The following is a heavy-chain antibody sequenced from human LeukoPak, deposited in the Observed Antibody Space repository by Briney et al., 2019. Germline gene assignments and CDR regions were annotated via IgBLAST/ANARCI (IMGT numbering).Heavy chain of an antibody. V-gene: IGHV3-48*02. CDR3: AREGDHRDYGDKRGYFQH. CDR2: ISSSSSTI. CDR1: GFTFSSYS. D-gene: IGHD4-17*01. J-gene: IGHJ1*01. Sequence: PGGSLRLSCAASGFTFSSYSMNWVRQAPGKGLEWVSYISSSSSTIYYADSVKGRFTISRDNAKNSLYLQMNSLRDEDTAVYYCAREGDHRDYGDKRGYFQHWGQGTLVTVSS.